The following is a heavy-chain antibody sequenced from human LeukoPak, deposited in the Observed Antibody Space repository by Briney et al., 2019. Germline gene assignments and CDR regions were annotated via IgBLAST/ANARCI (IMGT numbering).Heavy chain of an antibody. CDR3: ARARGATVVSMYFDY. Sequence: GGSLRLSCAASGFTFTNYAMSWVRQAPGKGLEWVSYISPGSGTIFYADSVKGRFTISRDNAKNSLSLQMNSLRDEDTAVYYCARARGATVVSMYFDYWGQGTPVTVSS. D-gene: IGHD4-23*01. CDR2: ISPGSGTI. V-gene: IGHV3-48*02. J-gene: IGHJ4*02. CDR1: GFTFTNYA.